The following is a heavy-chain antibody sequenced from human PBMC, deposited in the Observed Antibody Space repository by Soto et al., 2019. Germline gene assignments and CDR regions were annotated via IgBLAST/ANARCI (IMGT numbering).Heavy chain of an antibody. CDR2: ISTSGSYI. CDR3: ARGAYYDSSGYRWFDP. CDR1: GFTFSTYT. Sequence: EVQLVESGGGLVETGGSLRLSCAASGFTFSTYTMNWVRQPPGKGLEWISSISTSGSYINDADSVNGRFTISRDNAKNSLYLQMNSLRAEDTAVYYCARGAYYDSSGYRWFDPWGQGTLVTVSS. J-gene: IGHJ5*02. D-gene: IGHD3-22*01. V-gene: IGHV3-21*01.